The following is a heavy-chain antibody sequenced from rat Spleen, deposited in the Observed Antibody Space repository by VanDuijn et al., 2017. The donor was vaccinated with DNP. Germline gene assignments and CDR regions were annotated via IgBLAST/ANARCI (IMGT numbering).Heavy chain of an antibody. CDR3: ASRPPPTRGPFDY. CDR2: ISTGGGNT. V-gene: IGHV5-25*01. Sequence: EVQLVESGGGPVQPGRSLKLSCVASGFIFSNYWMTWVRQAPTKGLEWVASISTGGGNTYYRDSVKGRFTISRDNAKSNLSLQMDSLRSEDTATYYCASRPPPTRGPFDYWGQGVTVTVSS. D-gene: IGHD1-4*01. CDR1: GFIFSNYW. J-gene: IGHJ2*01.